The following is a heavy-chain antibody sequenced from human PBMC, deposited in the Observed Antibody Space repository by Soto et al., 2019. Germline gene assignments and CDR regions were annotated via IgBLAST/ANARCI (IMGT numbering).Heavy chain of an antibody. J-gene: IGHJ6*02. CDR1: GFTFSSYA. CDR2: ISYDGSNK. Sequence: SLRLSCAASGFTFSSYAMHWVRQAPGKGLEWVAVISYDGSNKYYADSVKGRFTISRDNSRNTLYLQMNSLRAEDTAVYYCARDGGGTYYDFWSGYYTHYYYGMDVWGQGTTVTVSS. CDR3: ARDGGGTYYDFWSGYYTHYYYGMDV. D-gene: IGHD3-3*01. V-gene: IGHV3-30-3*01.